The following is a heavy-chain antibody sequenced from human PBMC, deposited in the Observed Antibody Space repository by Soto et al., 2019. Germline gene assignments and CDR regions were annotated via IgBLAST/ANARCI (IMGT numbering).Heavy chain of an antibody. CDR2: IGESGTPT. CDR3: ARYIPGVRYYGMDV. J-gene: IGHJ6*02. Sequence: EVQLLESGGGLVQPGGSLRLSCAASGFTFSSYAMKWVRQAPGKGLEWVSLIGESGTPTYYADSVKGRFTISRDNSGNTQFLEMYSLRAEDTAVYYCARYIPGVRYYGMDVWGQGTTVTVFS. V-gene: IGHV3-23*01. CDR1: GFTFSSYA. D-gene: IGHD2-2*01.